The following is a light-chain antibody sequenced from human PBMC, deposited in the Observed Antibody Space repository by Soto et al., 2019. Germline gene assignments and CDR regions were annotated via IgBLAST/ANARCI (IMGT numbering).Light chain of an antibody. CDR1: QGILSN. Sequence: EILMTQSPDTLSASPGERATLSCRASQGILSNLAWYQQKPGQAPRLLIYGASTRATGIPGRFSGSGSGTEFTLTIGSLQSEDFAVYYCQQYNIWPPMYTFGQGTKLEIK. CDR2: GAS. J-gene: IGKJ2*01. V-gene: IGKV3-15*01. CDR3: QQYNIWPPMYT.